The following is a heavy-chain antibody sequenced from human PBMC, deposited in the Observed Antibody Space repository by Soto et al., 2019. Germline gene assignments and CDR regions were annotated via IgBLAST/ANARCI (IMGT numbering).Heavy chain of an antibody. CDR1: GGTFSSYA. Sequence: SVMVSCTASGGTFSSYAISWVRQAPGQGLEWMGGIIPILGTANYAQKFQGRVTITADESTSTAYMELSSLRSEDTAVYYCARDGAEMAFDYWGQGTLVTVSS. V-gene: IGHV1-69*01. CDR2: IIPILGTA. D-gene: IGHD5-12*01. CDR3: ARDGAEMAFDY. J-gene: IGHJ4*02.